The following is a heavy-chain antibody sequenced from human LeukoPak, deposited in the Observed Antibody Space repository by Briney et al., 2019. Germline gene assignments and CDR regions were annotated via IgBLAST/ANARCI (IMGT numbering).Heavy chain of an antibody. CDR1: EFTFSSYW. Sequence: GGSLRLSCAASEFTFSSYWMSWVRQAPGKGLEWVANIKQDGGQIYYLDSVKGRFTVSRDNAKNSLYLQMNSLRAEDTAVYYCARLGARQMLEYWGQGTLVTVSS. CDR3: ARLGARQMLEY. CDR2: IKQDGGQI. J-gene: IGHJ4*02. D-gene: IGHD4-17*01. V-gene: IGHV3-7*01.